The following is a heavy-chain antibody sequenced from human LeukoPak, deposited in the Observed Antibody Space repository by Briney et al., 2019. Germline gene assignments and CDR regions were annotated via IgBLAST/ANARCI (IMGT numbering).Heavy chain of an antibody. CDR2: ISYDGSNK. CDR3: AREGKYSSSWLAFDY. J-gene: IGHJ4*02. D-gene: IGHD6-13*01. V-gene: IGHV3-30*04. CDR1: GFTFSSYA. Sequence: GSLRLSCAASGFTFSSYAMHWVRQAPGKGLEWVAVISYDGSNKYYADSVKGRFTISRDNSKNTLYLQMNSLRAEDTAVYYCAREGKYSSSWLAFDYWGQGTLVTVSS.